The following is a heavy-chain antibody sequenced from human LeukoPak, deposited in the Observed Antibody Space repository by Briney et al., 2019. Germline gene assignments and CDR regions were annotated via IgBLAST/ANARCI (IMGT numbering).Heavy chain of an antibody. CDR2: IYYSGST. CDR3: ARWSGYLDY. J-gene: IGHJ4*02. D-gene: IGHD3-3*01. Sequence: PSETLSLTCTVSGGSISSYYWSWIRQPPGKGLEWIGYIYYSGSTNYNPYLKSRVTISVDTSKNQFSLKLSSVTAADTAVYYCARWSGYLDYWGQGTRVTVSS. V-gene: IGHV4-59*01. CDR1: GGSISSYY.